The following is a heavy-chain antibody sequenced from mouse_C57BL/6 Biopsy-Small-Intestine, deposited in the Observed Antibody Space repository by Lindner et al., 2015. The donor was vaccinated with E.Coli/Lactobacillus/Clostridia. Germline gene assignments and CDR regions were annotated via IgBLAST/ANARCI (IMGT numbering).Heavy chain of an antibody. Sequence: SVKVSCKASGYRFTDYYIHWVRQAPGQGLEWMGWINPSSGGTKYAQKFQGRVIMTRDTSINTAYMELNRLKSDDTAVYYCARLEARGVTWFDPWGQGALVTVSS. J-gene: IGHJ4*01. CDR3: ARLEARGVTWFDP. V-gene: IGHV1-84*02. CDR1: GYRFTDYY. CDR2: INPSSGGT. D-gene: IGHD2-13*01.